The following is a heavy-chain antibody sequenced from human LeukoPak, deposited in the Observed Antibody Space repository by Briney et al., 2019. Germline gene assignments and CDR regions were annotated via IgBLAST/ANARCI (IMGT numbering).Heavy chain of an antibody. CDR3: ARLRHYLSSSGWYGGLYYYYMDV. CDR2: INNSGST. CDR1: CVSLSYYY. V-gene: IGHV4-34*01. D-gene: IGHD6-19*01. Sequence: SETLSLTCAVYCVSLSYYYWRWIRPPPGEGLEGIGNINNSGSTNYNPSLKSRLTISVDTSKNQFSLKMDSVTAADTAVYYCARLRHYLSSSGWYGGLYYYYMDVWGKGTTVTISS. J-gene: IGHJ6*03.